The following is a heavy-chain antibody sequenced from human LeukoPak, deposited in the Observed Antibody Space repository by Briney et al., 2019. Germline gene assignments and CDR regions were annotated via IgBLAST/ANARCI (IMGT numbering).Heavy chain of an antibody. J-gene: IGHJ4*02. D-gene: IGHD1-1*01. Sequence: GGSLRLSCAASGFTFSSYAMSWVRQAPGKGLEWVSAISATASNTYYADSVKGRFTISRDNSKRTLYLQMNSLRVDDTAVYYCAKDWYNSLNYFDYWGQGSLVTVSS. CDR1: GFTFSSYA. CDR3: AKDWYNSLNYFDY. V-gene: IGHV3-23*01. CDR2: ISATASNT.